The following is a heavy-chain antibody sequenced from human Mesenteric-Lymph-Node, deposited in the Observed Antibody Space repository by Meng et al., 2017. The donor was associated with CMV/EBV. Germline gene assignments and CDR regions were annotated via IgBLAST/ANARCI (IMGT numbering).Heavy chain of an antibody. D-gene: IGHD3-3*01. CDR1: GFPRTSSGVG. CDR2: IFYNDDT. J-gene: IGHJ4*02. V-gene: IGHV2-5*01. CDR3: AHRYNFSSGLHY. Sequence: SGPTLVKPTQTLTLTCPFSGFPRTSSGVGVVWVRQPPGKPLEWLALIFYNDDTRYSPSLKSRLSIRKDTSRNQVILTMTNMDPVDIGTYHCAHRYNFSSGLHYWGQGVLVTVSS.